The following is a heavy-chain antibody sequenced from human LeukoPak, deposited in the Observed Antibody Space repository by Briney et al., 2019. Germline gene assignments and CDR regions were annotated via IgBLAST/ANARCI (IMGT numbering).Heavy chain of an antibody. CDR3: ARDSGSYCPDY. D-gene: IGHD1-26*01. J-gene: IGHJ4*02. CDR1: GFTFSSYG. V-gene: IGHV3-33*01. Sequence: GRSLRLSCAASGFTFSSYGMHWVRQAPGKGLEWVAVIWYDGSNKYYADSVEGRFTISRDNSKNTLYLQMNSLRAEDTAVYYCARDSGSYCPDYWGQGTLVTVSS. CDR2: IWYDGSNK.